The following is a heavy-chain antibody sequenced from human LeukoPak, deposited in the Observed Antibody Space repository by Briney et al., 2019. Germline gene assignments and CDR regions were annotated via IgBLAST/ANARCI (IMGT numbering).Heavy chain of an antibody. J-gene: IGHJ4*02. D-gene: IGHD5-12*01. CDR3: AKDRTYSAYAALDY. CDR2: ISWNSGSA. CDR1: GFTFDDYS. V-gene: IGHV3-9*01. Sequence: PGGSLRLSCAASGFTFDDYSMHWVRQAPGKGLEWVSGISWNSGSAGYADSVKGRFTNSRDSAKNSLYLQMNSLRTEDTALYYCAKDRTYSAYAALDYWGQGTLVTVSS.